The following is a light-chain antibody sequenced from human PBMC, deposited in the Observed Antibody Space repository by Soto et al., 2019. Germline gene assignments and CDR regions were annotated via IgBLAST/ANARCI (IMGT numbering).Light chain of an antibody. CDR2: EGS. CDR1: SSDVGSYNL. V-gene: IGLV2-23*03. J-gene: IGLJ1*01. Sequence: QSALTQPASVSGSPGQSITISCTGTSSDVGSYNLVSWYQQHPGKAPKLMIYEGSKRPSGVSNRFSGSKSGNTASLTISGLQAEDEAEYYCSSSGRSSTFGYVFGTGTKVTVL. CDR3: SSSGRSSTFGYV.